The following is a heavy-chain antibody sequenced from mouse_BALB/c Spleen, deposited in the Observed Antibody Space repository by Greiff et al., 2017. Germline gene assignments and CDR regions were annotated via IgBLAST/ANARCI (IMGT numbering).Heavy chain of an antibody. CDR3: ARSGDVLVVATDY. CDR2: IYPGSGNT. J-gene: IGHJ2*01. D-gene: IGHD1-1*01. V-gene: IGHV1-77*01. Sequence: QVQLQQSGAELARPGASVKLSCKASGYTFTDYYINWVKQRTGQGLEWIGEIYPGSGNTYYNEKFKGKATLTADKSSSTAYMQLSSLTSEDSAVYFCARSGDVLVVATDYWGQGTTLTVSS. CDR1: GYTFTDYY.